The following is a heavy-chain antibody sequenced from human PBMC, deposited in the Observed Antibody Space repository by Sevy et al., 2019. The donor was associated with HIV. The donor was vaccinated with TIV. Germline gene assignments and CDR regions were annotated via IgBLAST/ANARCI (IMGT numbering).Heavy chain of an antibody. CDR1: GFTFSSYA. J-gene: IGHJ4*02. Sequence: GGSLRLSCAASGFTFSSYAMSWVRQAPGKGLEWVSAISGSGGSTYYGDSVKGRFTISRDNSKNTLYLQMNSLRAEDTAVYYWAKDDIVVVVAANADYWGQGTLVTVSS. V-gene: IGHV3-23*01. D-gene: IGHD2-15*01. CDR2: ISGSGGST. CDR3: AKDDIVVVVAANADY.